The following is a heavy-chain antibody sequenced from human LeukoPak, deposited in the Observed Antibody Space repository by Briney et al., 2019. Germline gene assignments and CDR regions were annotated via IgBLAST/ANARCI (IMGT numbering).Heavy chain of an antibody. CDR3: AHSSYYYDSSGYDAFDI. Sequence: SGPTLVNPTQTLALTCTFSGFSLSTSGVGVGWIRQPPGKALDWLALIYWDDDKRYSPSLKSRLTITKDTSKHQVVLTMTNMDPVDTATYYCAHSSYYYDSSGYDAFDIWGQGTMVTVSS. D-gene: IGHD3-22*01. V-gene: IGHV2-5*02. CDR2: IYWDDDK. J-gene: IGHJ3*02. CDR1: GFSLSTSGVG.